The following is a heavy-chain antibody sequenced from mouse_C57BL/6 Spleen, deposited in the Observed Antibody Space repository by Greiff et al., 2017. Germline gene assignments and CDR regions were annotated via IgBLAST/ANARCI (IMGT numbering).Heavy chain of an antibody. CDR3: ARHEDFLYDYGFAY. J-gene: IGHJ3*01. Sequence: VQLQQSGAELVKPGASVKLSCKASGYTFTEYTIHWVKQRPGQGLEWIGWFYPGGGSIKYNEKFKDKATLTADKSSSTVYMELSRLTSDDSAVXFCARHEDFLYDYGFAYWGQGTLVTVSA. CDR1: GYTFTEYT. V-gene: IGHV1-62-2*01. D-gene: IGHD2-4*01. CDR2: FYPGGGSI.